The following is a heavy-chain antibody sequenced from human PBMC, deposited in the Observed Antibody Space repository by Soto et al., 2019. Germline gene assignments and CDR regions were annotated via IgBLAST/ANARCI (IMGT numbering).Heavy chain of an antibody. CDR3: ARGRVKYGSGSYFIFDYYYYGMDV. J-gene: IGHJ6*02. V-gene: IGHV1-2*04. Sequence: GASVKVSCKASGYTFTGYYMHWVRQAPGQGLEWMGWINPNSCGTNYAQKFQGWVTMTRDTSISTAYMELSRLRSDDTAVYYCARGRVKYGSGSYFIFDYYYYGMDVWGQGTTVTVSS. CDR1: GYTFTGYY. CDR2: INPNSCGT. D-gene: IGHD3-10*01.